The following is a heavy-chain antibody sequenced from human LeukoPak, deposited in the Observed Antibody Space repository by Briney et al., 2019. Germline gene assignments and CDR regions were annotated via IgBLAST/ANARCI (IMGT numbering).Heavy chain of an antibody. CDR2: ISGSGGST. J-gene: IGHJ4*02. CDR1: GFTFSSYA. V-gene: IGHV3-23*01. D-gene: IGHD4-11*01. Sequence: PGGSLRLSCAASGFTFSSYAMSWVRQAPGKGLEWVSAISGSGGSTYYADSVKGRFTISRDNSKNTLYLQMNSLRAEDTAVYYCAKDSIYSNKVCYFDYWGQGTLVTVSS. CDR3: AKDSIYSNKVCYFDY.